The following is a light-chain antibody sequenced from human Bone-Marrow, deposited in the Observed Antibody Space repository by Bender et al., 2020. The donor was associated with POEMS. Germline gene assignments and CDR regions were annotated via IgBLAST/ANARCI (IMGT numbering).Light chain of an antibody. V-gene: IGLV2-23*02. CDR3: CSYAGSYTFDVV. CDR2: EVT. CDR1: NSDVGSYNL. J-gene: IGLJ2*01. Sequence: QSALTQPASVSGSPGQSITISCTGTNSDVGSYNLVSWYQHHPDKAPKLIIFEVTKRPSGVPDRFFGSKSGNTASLTISGLQAEDEADYYCCSYAGSYTFDVVFGGGTKVTVL.